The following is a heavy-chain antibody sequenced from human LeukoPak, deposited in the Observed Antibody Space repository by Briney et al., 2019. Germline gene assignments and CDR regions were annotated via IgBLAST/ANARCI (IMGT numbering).Heavy chain of an antibody. CDR2: INHSGST. V-gene: IGHV4-34*01. CDR1: GGSFSGYY. D-gene: IGHD3-22*01. Sequence: SETLSLTCAVYGGSFSGYYWSWIRQPPGKGLEWIGEINHSGSTNYNPSLKSRFTISVDTSKNQFSLKLSSVTAADTAVYFCARGPRLYYYDSSGYYYYWGQGTLVTVSS. CDR3: ARGPRLYYYDSSGYYYY. J-gene: IGHJ4*02.